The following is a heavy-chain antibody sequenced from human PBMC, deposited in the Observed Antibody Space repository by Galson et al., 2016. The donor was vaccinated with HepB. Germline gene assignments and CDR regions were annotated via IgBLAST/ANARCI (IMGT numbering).Heavy chain of an antibody. J-gene: IGHJ4*02. CDR2: ISYDGSNK. CDR3: ANVSPYYYDKSGYY. Sequence: SLRLSCAASGFTFSSYGMHWVRQAPGKGLEWVAVISYDGSNKHNADSAKGRFTISRDNSKNTLYLQMNSLRAEDTAVYYCANVSPYYYDKSGYYWGQGTLVTVSS. CDR1: GFTFSSYG. V-gene: IGHV3-30*18. D-gene: IGHD3-22*01.